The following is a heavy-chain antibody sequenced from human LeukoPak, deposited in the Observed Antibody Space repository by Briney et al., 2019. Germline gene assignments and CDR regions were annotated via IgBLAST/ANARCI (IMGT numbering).Heavy chain of an antibody. CDR2: ISRSSSNR. CDR1: VFPFRSYS. J-gene: IGHJ3*02. D-gene: IGHD6-13*01. V-gene: IGHV3-21*01. CDR3: ARVFGSSWYLRGAFDI. Sequence: GGSLRLSCAVSVFPFRSYSMNSVRQAPGKGLEWVSYISRSSSNRYYADSVKGRFTISRDNAKNSLYLQMNSLRAEDTAVYYCARVFGSSWYLRGAFDIWGQGIMVTVSS.